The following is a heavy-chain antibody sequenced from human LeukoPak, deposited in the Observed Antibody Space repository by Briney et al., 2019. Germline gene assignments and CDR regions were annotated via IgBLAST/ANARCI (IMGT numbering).Heavy chain of an antibody. D-gene: IGHD2-2*01. V-gene: IGHV3-30*04. Sequence: PGRSLRLSCAASGFTFSTYALHWVRQAPGKGLEWVAVISYDGSKKYYADSLKGRFTISRDNSKNTLFLQMNSLRAEVTAVYYCARDYSSTSVLDPWDQGTLVTVSS. CDR1: GFTFSTYA. CDR2: ISYDGSKK. CDR3: ARDYSSTSVLDP. J-gene: IGHJ5*02.